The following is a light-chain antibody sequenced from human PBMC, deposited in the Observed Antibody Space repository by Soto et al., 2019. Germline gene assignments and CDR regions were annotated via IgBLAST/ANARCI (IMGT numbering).Light chain of an antibody. V-gene: IGKV3-20*01. J-gene: IGKJ2*01. CDR1: QSISSTY. CDR3: QQYGGSPPYT. Sequence: EIVLTQSPGTLSLSPGEKATLSCRASQSISSTYLAGYRQKPGQAPRLLIYGASSRATGIPDRFSGSGSGTDFTLTISRLEPEDFAVYYCQQYGGSPPYTFGQGTKLEIK. CDR2: GAS.